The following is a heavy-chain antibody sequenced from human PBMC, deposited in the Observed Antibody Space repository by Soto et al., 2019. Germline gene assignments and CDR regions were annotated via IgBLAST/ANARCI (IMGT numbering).Heavy chain of an antibody. Sequence: KPSETLSLTCSVSGGSMRNYYWNWIRQPPGRGLEWIGYVYHSGSTNYNPSLKSRVSMSVDVSRNHFSLTLHSVTAADTAVYFCTSSYSTSSPPDYWGQGTLVTVSS. CDR2: VYHSGST. CDR3: TSSYSTSSPPDY. D-gene: IGHD6-6*01. J-gene: IGHJ4*02. V-gene: IGHV4-59*01. CDR1: GGSMRNYY.